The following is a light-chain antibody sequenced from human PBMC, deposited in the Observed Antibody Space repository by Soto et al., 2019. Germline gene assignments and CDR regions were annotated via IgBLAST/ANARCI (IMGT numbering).Light chain of an antibody. J-gene: IGKJ1*01. CDR2: DAS. CDR3: QKYKTAPWT. V-gene: IGKV1-27*01. CDR1: QGITNY. Sequence: DIEMTQSPSSLSASVGDRVTITCRASQGITNYLAWYQQKPGKVPKLLIYDASTLQTGVPSRFSGSGSGTDFTLIISSLQPEDVATYYCQKYKTAPWTFGQGTKVEIK.